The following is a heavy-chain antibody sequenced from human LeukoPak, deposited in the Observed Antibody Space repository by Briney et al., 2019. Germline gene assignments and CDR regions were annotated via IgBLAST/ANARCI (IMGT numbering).Heavy chain of an antibody. CDR2: ISGSGAGT. J-gene: IGHJ4*02. CDR1: GFTFSSYA. Sequence: GGSLRLSCAASGFTFSSYAMTWVRRAPGKGLEWVSVISGSGAGTYYADSVKGRFTISRYNSKNTLYLQMNSLRADDTAVYYCAKIDGILGDSLGHFDHWGQGTLVTVSS. CDR3: AKIDGILGDSLGHFDH. D-gene: IGHD1-26*01. V-gene: IGHV3-23*01.